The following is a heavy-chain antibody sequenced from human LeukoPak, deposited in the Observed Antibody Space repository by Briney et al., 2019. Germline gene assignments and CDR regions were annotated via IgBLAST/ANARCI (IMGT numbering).Heavy chain of an antibody. Sequence: ASVKVSCKASGYTFTSYGFGWVRQAPGQGLEWMGWISAYNGNTNYAQKLQGRVTLTTDTSTSTAYMELRSLRSDDTAVYYCARAHSYDSSGYLEAYFDYWGQGTLVTVSS. V-gene: IGHV1-18*01. D-gene: IGHD3-22*01. CDR3: ARAHSYDSSGYLEAYFDY. CDR1: GYTFTSYG. J-gene: IGHJ4*02. CDR2: ISAYNGNT.